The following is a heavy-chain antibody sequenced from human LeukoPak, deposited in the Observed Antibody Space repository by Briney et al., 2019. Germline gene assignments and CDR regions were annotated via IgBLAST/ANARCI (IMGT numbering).Heavy chain of an antibody. CDR3: ARIATRTFLAYYDFWSGYYGVPFDP. D-gene: IGHD3-3*01. V-gene: IGHV1-8*01. J-gene: IGHJ5*02. CDR2: MNPNSGNT. Sequence: ASVKVSCKASGYTFTSYDINWVRQATGQGLEWMGWMNPNSGNTGYAQKFQGRVTMTRNTSISTAYMELSSLRSEDTAVYYCARIATRTFLAYYDFWSGYYGVPFDPWGQGTLSPSPQ. CDR1: GYTFTSYD.